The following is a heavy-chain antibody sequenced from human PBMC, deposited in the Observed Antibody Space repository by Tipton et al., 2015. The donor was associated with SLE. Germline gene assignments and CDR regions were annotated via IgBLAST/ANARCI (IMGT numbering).Heavy chain of an antibody. Sequence: TLSLTCTVSDGSLSRHYWNWIRQTPGKGLEWIGNIYHRGSTKYNPSLKSRVTISVDKSQNQFSLKLSSVITADTAVYYCARQDEYSISPTSFDFWGQGAMVIVSS. CDR1: DGSLSRHY. CDR3: ARQDEYSISPTSFDF. D-gene: IGHD6-6*01. CDR2: IYHRGST. J-gene: IGHJ3*01. V-gene: IGHV4-59*11.